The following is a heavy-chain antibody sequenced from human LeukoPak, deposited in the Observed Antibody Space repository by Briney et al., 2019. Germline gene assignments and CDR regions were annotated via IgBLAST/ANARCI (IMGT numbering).Heavy chain of an antibody. CDR1: GFAFSSYS. J-gene: IGHJ4*02. D-gene: IGHD6-19*01. Sequence: GGSLRLSCAASGFAFSSYSMNWVRQAPGKGLEWVSSISSSSSYIYYADSVKGRFTISRDNAKNSLYLQMNSLRAEDTAVYYCARGIAVAGTPYFDYWGQGTLVTVSS. CDR3: ARGIAVAGTPYFDY. CDR2: ISSSSSYI. V-gene: IGHV3-21*01.